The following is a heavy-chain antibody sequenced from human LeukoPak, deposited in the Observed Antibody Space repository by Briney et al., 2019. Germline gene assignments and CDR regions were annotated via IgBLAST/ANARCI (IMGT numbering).Heavy chain of an antibody. D-gene: IGHD2-2*01. J-gene: IGHJ4*02. V-gene: IGHV1-69*01. Sequence: ASVKVSCKASGGTFSSYAISWVRQAPGQGLEWMGGIIPVFGTANYAQKFQGRVTITADESTSTAYMELSSLRSDDTAVYYCARDEGITKIDYWGQGTLVTVSS. CDR3: ARDEGITKIDY. CDR1: GGTFSSYA. CDR2: IIPVFGTA.